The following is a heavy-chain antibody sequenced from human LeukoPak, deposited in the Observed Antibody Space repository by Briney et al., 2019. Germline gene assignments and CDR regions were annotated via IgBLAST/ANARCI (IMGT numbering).Heavy chain of an antibody. D-gene: IGHD2-15*01. CDR2: IYYSGST. J-gene: IGHJ4*02. CDR1: GGFISSYY. CDR3: ARYLCGGGSCSPDY. V-gene: IGHV4-59*01. Sequence: SETLSLTCTVSGGFISSYYWSWIRQPPGKGLEWIGYIYYSGSTNYNPSLKSRVTISVDTSKNQFSLKLSSVTAADTAVYYCARYLCGGGSCSPDYWGQGTLVTVSS.